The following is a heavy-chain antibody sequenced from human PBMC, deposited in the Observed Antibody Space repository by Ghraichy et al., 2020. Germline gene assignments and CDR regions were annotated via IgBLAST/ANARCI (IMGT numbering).Heavy chain of an antibody. CDR1: GFTFSSYA. D-gene: IGHD2-15*01. Sequence: GESLNISCAASGFTFSSYAMSWVRQAPGKGLEWVSAISGSGGSTYYADSVKGRFTISRDNSKNTLYLQMNSLRAEDTAVYYCAKGGYCSGGSCLYYYYGMDVWGQGTTVTVSS. CDR3: AKGGYCSGGSCLYYYYGMDV. CDR2: ISGSGGST. V-gene: IGHV3-23*01. J-gene: IGHJ6*02.